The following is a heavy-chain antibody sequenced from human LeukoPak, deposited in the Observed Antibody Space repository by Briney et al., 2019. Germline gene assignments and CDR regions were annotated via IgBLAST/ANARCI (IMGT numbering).Heavy chain of an antibody. Sequence: ASVKVSCKASGYTFTGYYMHWVRQAPGQGLEWMGWINPNSGGTNYAQKFQGRVTMTRDTSISTAYMELSRLRSDDTAVYYCARTQLQYLAWLSYSYYGRTSGAKGPRSPSP. D-gene: IGHD3-9*01. J-gene: IGHJ6*02. CDR1: GYTFTGYY. CDR3: ARTQLQYLAWLSYSYYGRTS. V-gene: IGHV1-2*02. CDR2: INPNSGGT.